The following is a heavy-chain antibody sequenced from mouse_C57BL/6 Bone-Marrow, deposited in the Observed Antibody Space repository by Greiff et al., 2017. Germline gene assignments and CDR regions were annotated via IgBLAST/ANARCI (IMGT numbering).Heavy chain of an antibody. J-gene: IGHJ2*01. CDR1: GYSITSGYY. Sequence: ESGPGLLKPSQSLSLTCSVTGYSITSGYYWNWIRQFPGNKLEWMGYIRYAGSNNSNPSLTNPIPITPDPSKNEYILKLSSVTTEDTAKYYGARDYGSTYFDYWGQGTTLTVSS. D-gene: IGHD1-1*01. CDR2: IRYAGSN. V-gene: IGHV3-6*01. CDR3: ARDYGSTYFDY.